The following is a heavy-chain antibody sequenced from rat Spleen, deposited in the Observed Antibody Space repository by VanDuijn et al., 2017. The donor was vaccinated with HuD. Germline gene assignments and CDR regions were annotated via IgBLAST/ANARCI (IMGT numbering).Heavy chain of an antibody. Sequence: QVQMKETGPGLVQTTQTLSVTCTVSGFSLTSYGVHWVRQAPGKGLEWMGVIWTGGSTAYNSLLKSRLSISRDTSKSQVFLKMNSLQTEDTATYFCAREGKLGVRGYYFDYWGQGLMVTVSS. CDR2: IWTGGST. D-gene: IGHD1-10*01. V-gene: IGHV2-77*01. J-gene: IGHJ2*01. CDR3: AREGKLGVRGYYFDY. CDR1: GFSLTSYG.